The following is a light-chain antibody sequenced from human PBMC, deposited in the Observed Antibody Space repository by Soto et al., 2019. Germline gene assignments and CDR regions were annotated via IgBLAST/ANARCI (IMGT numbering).Light chain of an antibody. J-gene: IGKJ3*01. CDR1: QSVRSS. V-gene: IGKV3-11*01. CDR3: QQRSNWPPEVT. Sequence: EIVLTQSPDTLSLSPGERATLSCRASQSVRSSLAWYQQKPGQAPRLIIYDASNRATGIPARFSGSGSGTDFTLTISSLEPEDFAVYYCQQRSNWPPEVTFGPGTKVDIK. CDR2: DAS.